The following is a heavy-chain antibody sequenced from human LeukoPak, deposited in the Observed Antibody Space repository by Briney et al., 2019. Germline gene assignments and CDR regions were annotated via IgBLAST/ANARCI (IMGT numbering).Heavy chain of an antibody. CDR1: GYTFASYD. CDR3: ARVGGSYYFDY. D-gene: IGHD4-23*01. V-gene: IGHV1-8*01. J-gene: IGHJ4*02. Sequence: GASVKVSCKASGYTFASYDINWVRQATGQGLEWTGWMNANSGNSGYAQKFQGRVTMTRNTSISTAYMELSSLRSEDTAVYYCARVGGSYYFDYWGQGTLVTVSS. CDR2: MNANSGNS.